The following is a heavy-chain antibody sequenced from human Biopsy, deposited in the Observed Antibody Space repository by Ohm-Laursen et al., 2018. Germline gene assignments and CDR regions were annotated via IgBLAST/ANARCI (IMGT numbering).Heavy chain of an antibody. CDR1: GGYISHYY. V-gene: IGHV4-4*07. J-gene: IGHJ5*02. CDR2: IYITGET. Sequence: SETPSLTCIVSGGYISHYYWTWIRQPAGQGLEWIGRIYITGETDYNPSLKSRVTMSVDSSKKQFSLKLKSVAAADTAIYYCARAPPLIRGVVESWFDPWGQGILVTVSS. CDR3: ARAPPLIRGVVESWFDP. D-gene: IGHD3-10*01.